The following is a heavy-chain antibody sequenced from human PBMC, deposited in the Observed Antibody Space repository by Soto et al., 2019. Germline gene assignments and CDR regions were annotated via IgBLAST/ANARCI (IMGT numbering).Heavy chain of an antibody. CDR2: ISGSGGST. D-gene: IGHD3-3*01. Sequence: SLRLSCAASGFTFSSYAMSWVRQAPGKGLEWVSAISGSGGSTYYADSVKGRFTISRDNSKNTLYLQMNSLRAEDTAVYYCAKDLTSIFGVVIIDWFDPWGQGTLVTVSS. CDR3: AKDLTSIFGVVIIDWFDP. CDR1: GFTFSSYA. J-gene: IGHJ5*02. V-gene: IGHV3-23*01.